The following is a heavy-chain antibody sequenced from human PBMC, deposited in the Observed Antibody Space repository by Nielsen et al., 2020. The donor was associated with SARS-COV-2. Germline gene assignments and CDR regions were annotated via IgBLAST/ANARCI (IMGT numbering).Heavy chain of an antibody. J-gene: IGHJ4*02. V-gene: IGHV4-39*01. CDR2: LYYSGST. Sequence: SETLSLTCTVSGGSISSSSYYWGWIRQPPGKGLEWIGSLYYSGSTYYNPSLTTRVSISLDTSRSQFSLRVTSVTATDTALYYCARLDYDFWTGRFDSWGQGILVTVSS. D-gene: IGHD3-3*01. CDR3: ARLDYDFWTGRFDS. CDR1: GGSISSSSYY.